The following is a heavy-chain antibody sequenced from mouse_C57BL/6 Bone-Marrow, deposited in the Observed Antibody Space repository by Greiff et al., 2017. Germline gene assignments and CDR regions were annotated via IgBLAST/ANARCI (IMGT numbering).Heavy chain of an antibody. J-gene: IGHJ2*01. Sequence: EVQGVESGGDLVKPGGSLKLSCAASGFTFSSYGMSWVRQTPDKRLEWVATISSGGSYTYYPDSVKGRCTISRDNAKNTLYLQMSSLKSEDTAMYYCARHDGGTFDYWGQGTTLTVSS. V-gene: IGHV5-6*01. CDR2: ISSGGSYT. D-gene: IGHD2-3*01. CDR3: ARHDGGTFDY. CDR1: GFTFSSYG.